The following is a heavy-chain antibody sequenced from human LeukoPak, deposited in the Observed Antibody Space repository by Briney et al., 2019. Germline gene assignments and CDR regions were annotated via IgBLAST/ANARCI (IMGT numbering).Heavy chain of an antibody. CDR1: GYSISSGYY. D-gene: IGHD5-24*01. V-gene: IGHV4-38-2*02. CDR3: ARDGYNPIDY. CDR2: IYHSGST. J-gene: IGHJ4*02. Sequence: SETLSLTCTVSGYSISSGYYWGWIRQPPGKGLEWIGSIYHSGSTYYNPSLKSRVTISVDTSKNQFSLELSSVTAADTAVYYCARDGYNPIDYWGQGTLVTVSS.